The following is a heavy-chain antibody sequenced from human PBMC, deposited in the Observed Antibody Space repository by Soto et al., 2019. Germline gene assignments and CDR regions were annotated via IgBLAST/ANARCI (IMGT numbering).Heavy chain of an antibody. V-gene: IGHV1-69*13. D-gene: IGHD3-9*01. CDR3: ARDTSYYDILTGYSRRVNYYYGMDV. Sequence: ASVKVSCKASGGTFSSYAISWVRQAPGQGLEWMGGIIPIFGTANYAQKFQGRVTITADESTSTAYMELSSLRSEDTAVYYCARDTSYYDILTGYSRRVNYYYGMDVWGQGTTVTVSS. CDR1: GGTFSSYA. J-gene: IGHJ6*02. CDR2: IIPIFGTA.